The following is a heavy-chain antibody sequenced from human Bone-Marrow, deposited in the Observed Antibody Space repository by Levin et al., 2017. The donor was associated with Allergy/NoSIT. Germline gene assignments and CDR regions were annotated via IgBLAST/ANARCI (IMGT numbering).Heavy chain of an antibody. CDR1: GFNFNQAW. J-gene: IGHJ4*02. V-gene: IGHV3-15*01. Sequence: GGSLRLSCAASGFNFNQAWMNWVRQAPGKGLEWVGRIKIEADGGTTDYATPVKGRFSISRDDSKNMLYLEMNTLKTEDTAVYYCAAAATYYDNDGSPLGFEHWGQGTLITVSS. D-gene: IGHD3-16*01. CDR3: AAAATYYDNDGSPLGFEH. CDR2: IKIEADGGTT.